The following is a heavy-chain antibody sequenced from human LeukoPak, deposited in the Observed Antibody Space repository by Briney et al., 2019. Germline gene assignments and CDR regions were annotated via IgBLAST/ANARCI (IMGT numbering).Heavy chain of an antibody. CDR2: ISGSGGTT. Sequence: PGGSLRLSCVASGFTFANYALSWVRQAPGKGLEWVSSISGSGGTTYFADSVKGRFSISRDNAKNSVYLEMNSLRVEDTAVYYCAREVGDEIYGDAFDIWGQGTIVTVSS. D-gene: IGHD3-10*01. J-gene: IGHJ3*02. CDR1: GFTFANYA. V-gene: IGHV3-23*01. CDR3: AREVGDEIYGDAFDI.